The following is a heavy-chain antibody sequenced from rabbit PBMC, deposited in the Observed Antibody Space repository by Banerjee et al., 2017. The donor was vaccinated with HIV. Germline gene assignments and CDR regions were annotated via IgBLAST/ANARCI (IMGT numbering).Heavy chain of an antibody. J-gene: IGHJ4*01. D-gene: IGHD6-1*01. CDR1: GFSFSSGA. V-gene: IGHV1S45*01. CDR2: IGVGGIDAA. Sequence: QQQLVESGGGLVKPGASLTLTCKASGFSFSSGAMCWVRQAPGKGPEWIACIGVGGIDAAYYASWAKGRFTISKTSSTTMTLQMTSLTAADTATYFCARFIASFAGYGYANLWGPGTLVTVS. CDR3: ARFIASFAGYGYANL.